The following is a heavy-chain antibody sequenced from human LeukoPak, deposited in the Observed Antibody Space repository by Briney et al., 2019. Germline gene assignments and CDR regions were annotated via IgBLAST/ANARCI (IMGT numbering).Heavy chain of an antibody. CDR2: INRDGSNT. J-gene: IGHJ6*03. V-gene: IGHV3-74*01. CDR3: ARAIYYYYYMDV. Sequence: GGSLRLSCAAAGFTFSSYWMHWVRQAPGKGLVWVSRINRDGSNTSYADSVKGRFTISRDNAKNTLYLQMNSLRAEDTAVYYCARAIYYYYYMDVWGKGTTVTISS. CDR1: GFTFSSYW.